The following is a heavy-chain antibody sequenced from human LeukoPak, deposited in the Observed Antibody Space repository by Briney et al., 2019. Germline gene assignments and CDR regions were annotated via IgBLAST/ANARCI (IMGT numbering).Heavy chain of an antibody. CDR2: IYYSGST. CDR3: ARGSGWYYY. D-gene: IGHD6-19*01. V-gene: IGHV4-59*01. J-gene: IGHJ4*02. Sequence: PSETLSLTCTVSSGSISSYWSWIRQSPGKGLEWIGHIYYSGSTNYNPSLKSRVSISVDTSKNQFSLKLSPVTAADTAVYYCARGSGWYYYWGQGTLVAVSS. CDR1: SGSISSY.